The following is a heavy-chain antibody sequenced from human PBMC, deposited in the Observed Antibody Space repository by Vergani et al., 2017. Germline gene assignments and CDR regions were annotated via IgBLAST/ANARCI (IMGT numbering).Heavy chain of an antibody. D-gene: IGHD3-22*01. CDR2: VDPEDGET. CDR1: GYTFTDYY. J-gene: IGHJ4*02. V-gene: IGHV1-69-2*01. CDR3: ARGRRFYDSSGYSYGFDY. Sequence: VQLVQSGAEVKKPGATVKISCKVSGYTFTDYYMHWVQQAPGKGLEWMGLVDPEDGETIYAEKFQGRVTITADTSTSTAYMELRSLRSDDTAVYYCARGRRFYDSSGYSYGFDYWGQGTLVTVSS.